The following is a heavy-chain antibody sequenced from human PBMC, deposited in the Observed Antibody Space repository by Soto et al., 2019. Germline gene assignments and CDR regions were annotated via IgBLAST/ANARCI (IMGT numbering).Heavy chain of an antibody. CDR1: GGSISSSHW. J-gene: IGHJ5*02. CDR3: XRDNGYDSGTYLSWFDP. CDR2: IFHSGNT. V-gene: IGHV4-4*02. Sequence: SETLSLTCAVSGGSISSSHWWNWVRQPPGKGLEWIGEIFHSGNTNYNPSLKSRVTISVDKSKNQFSLKLNSVTAADTAVYYCXRDNGYDSGTYLSWFDPWGQGILVTVSS. D-gene: IGHD3-10*01.